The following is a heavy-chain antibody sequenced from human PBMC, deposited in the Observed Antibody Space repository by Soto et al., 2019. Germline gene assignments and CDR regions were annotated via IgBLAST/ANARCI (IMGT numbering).Heavy chain of an antibody. V-gene: IGHV4-4*07. D-gene: IGHD6-13*01. J-gene: IGHJ5*02. Sequence: PSETLSLTCTVSGASMNSYHWSWIRQPAGKGLEWIGHIHSSGSTNYNPSLKSRVTMSVDTSKNQFSLRLMSLTAADTAVYYCARDQGVAAAGITRFDPWGQGSLVTVS. CDR1: GASMNSYH. CDR3: ARDQGVAAAGITRFDP. CDR2: IHSSGST.